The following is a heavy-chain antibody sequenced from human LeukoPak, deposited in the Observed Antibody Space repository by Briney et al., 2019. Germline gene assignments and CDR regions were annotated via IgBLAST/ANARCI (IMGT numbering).Heavy chain of an antibody. CDR2: IYHSGST. CDR3: ARAGCSGGSCYLFDY. J-gene: IGHJ4*02. Sequence: SETLSLTCTVSGYSISSGYYWGWIRQPPGKGLEWIGSIYHSGSTYYNPSLKSRVTISVDTSKNQFSLKLSSVTAAGTAVYYCARAGCSGGSCYLFDYWGQGTLVTVSS. CDR1: GYSISSGYY. D-gene: IGHD2-15*01. V-gene: IGHV4-38-2*02.